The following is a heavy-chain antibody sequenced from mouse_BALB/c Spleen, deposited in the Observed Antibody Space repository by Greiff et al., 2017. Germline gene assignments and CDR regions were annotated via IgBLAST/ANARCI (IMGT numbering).Heavy chain of an antibody. CDR3: ARNWDDWYFDV. CDR2: ISSGSSTI. J-gene: IGHJ1*01. CDR1: GFTFSSFG. V-gene: IGHV5-17*02. Sequence: EVKLMESGGGLVQPGGSRKLSCAASGFTFSSFGMHWVRQAPEKGLEWVAYISSGSSTIYYADTVKGRFTISRDNPKNTLFLQMTSLRSEDTAMYYCARNWDDWYFDVWGAGTTVTVSS. D-gene: IGHD4-1*01.